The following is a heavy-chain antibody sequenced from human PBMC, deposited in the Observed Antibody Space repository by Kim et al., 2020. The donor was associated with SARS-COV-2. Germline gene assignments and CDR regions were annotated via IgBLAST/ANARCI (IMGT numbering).Heavy chain of an antibody. Sequence: SGPTLVNPTQTLTLTCTFSGFSLSTSGVGVGWIRQPPGKALEWLALIYWDDDKRYSPSLKSRLTITKDTSKNQVVLTMTNMDPVDTATYYCAHRGALGQQLVRRYNWFDPWGQGTLVTVSS. D-gene: IGHD6-13*01. CDR3: AHRGALGQQLVRRYNWFDP. V-gene: IGHV2-5*02. J-gene: IGHJ5*02. CDR1: GFSLSTSGVG. CDR2: IYWDDDK.